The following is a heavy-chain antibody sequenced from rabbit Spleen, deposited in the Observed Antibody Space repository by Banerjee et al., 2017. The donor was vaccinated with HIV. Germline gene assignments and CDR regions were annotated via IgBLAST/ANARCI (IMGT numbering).Heavy chain of an antibody. CDR3: ARGEHFSVGFSAFAIYLDL. D-gene: IGHD6-1*01. CDR1: GFSFSSSYY. J-gene: IGHJ6*01. Sequence: QEQLEESGGDLVKPEGSLTLTCTASGFSFSSSYYMCWVRQAPGKGLELIACIDTSSVNTADATWAKGRFTISKTSSTTVTLQMTSLTAADTATYFCARGEHFSVGFSAFAIYLDLWGPGTLVTVS. CDR2: IDTSSVNT. V-gene: IGHV1S45*01.